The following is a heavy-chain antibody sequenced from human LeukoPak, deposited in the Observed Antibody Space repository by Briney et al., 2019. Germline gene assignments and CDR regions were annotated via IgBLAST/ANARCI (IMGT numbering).Heavy chain of an antibody. V-gene: IGHV1-2*02. Sequence: ASVKVSCKASGYTFTGYYIHWVRQAPGQGFEWMGWINPNSGGTNYAQNFQGSITMTRDTSISTAYMELSRLRSDDTAVYYCATTRRYYYDSSGPDAFDLWGQGTMVTVSS. D-gene: IGHD3-22*01. CDR3: ATTRRYYYDSSGPDAFDL. CDR1: GYTFTGYY. CDR2: INPNSGGT. J-gene: IGHJ3*01.